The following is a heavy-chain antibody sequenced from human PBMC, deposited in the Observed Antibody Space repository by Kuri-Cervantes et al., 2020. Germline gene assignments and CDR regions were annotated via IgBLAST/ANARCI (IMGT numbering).Heavy chain of an antibody. Sequence: GGSLRLSCAASGFTFSSYSMNWVRQAPGKGLEWVSGISWNSGSIGYADSVKGRFTISRDNAKNSLYLQMNSLRAEDTALYYCAKVGIYCSGGSCYSGGMDVWGQGTTVTVSS. J-gene: IGHJ6*02. V-gene: IGHV3-9*01. D-gene: IGHD2-15*01. CDR3: AKVGIYCSGGSCYSGGMDV. CDR2: ISWNSGSI. CDR1: GFTFSSYS.